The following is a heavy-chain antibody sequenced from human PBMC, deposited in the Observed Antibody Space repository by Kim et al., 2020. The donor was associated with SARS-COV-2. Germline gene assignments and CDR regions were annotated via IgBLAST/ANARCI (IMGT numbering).Heavy chain of an antibody. CDR2: IYYSGST. CDR1: GGSISSYY. CDR3: ARHEFGSSTSPVGVYFDY. V-gene: IGHV4-59*08. J-gene: IGHJ4*02. Sequence: SETLSLTCTVSGGSISSYYWSWIRQPPGKGLEWIGYIYYSGSTNYNPSLKSRVTISVDTSKNQFSLKLSSVTAADTAVYYCARHEFGSSTSPVGVYFDYWGQGTLVTVSS. D-gene: IGHD2-2*01.